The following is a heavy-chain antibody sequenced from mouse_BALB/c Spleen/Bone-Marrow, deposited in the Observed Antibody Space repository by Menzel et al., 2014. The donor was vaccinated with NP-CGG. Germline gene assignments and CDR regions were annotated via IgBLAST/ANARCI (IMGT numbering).Heavy chain of an antibody. Sequence: DVQLQESGAELVKPGASVKLSCTASGFNIKDTYMHWVKQRPEQGLEWIGRIDPANGNTKYDPKFQGKATITADTSSNTAYLQLSSQTSEDTAVYYCAMITTGAWFDYWGQGTLVTVSA. V-gene: IGHV14-3*02. CDR2: IDPANGNT. J-gene: IGHJ3*01. CDR1: GFNIKDTY. CDR3: AMITTGAWFDY. D-gene: IGHD2-4*01.